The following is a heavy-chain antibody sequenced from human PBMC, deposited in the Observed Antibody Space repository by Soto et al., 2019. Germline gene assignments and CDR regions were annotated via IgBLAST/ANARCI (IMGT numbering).Heavy chain of an antibody. Sequence: PGGSLRLSCAASGFTFSSYSMNWVRQAPGKGLEWVSSISSSSSYIYYADSVKGRFTISRDNAKNSLYLQMNSLRAEDTAVYYCARGEQTGYPKSLTYNEMDVWGQGTTVTVSS. V-gene: IGHV3-21*01. CDR2: ISSSSSYI. J-gene: IGHJ6*02. D-gene: IGHD1-1*01. CDR3: ARGEQTGYPKSLTYNEMDV. CDR1: GFTFSSYS.